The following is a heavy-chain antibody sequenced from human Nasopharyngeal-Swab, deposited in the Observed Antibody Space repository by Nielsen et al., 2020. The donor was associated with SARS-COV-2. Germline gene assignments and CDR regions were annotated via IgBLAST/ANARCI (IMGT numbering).Heavy chain of an antibody. D-gene: IGHD1-26*01. CDR2: IIPIFGTA. Sequence: SVKVSCKASGGTFSSYAISWVRQAPGQGLEWMGGIIPIFGTANYAQKFQGRVTITADESTSTAYMELSSLRSEDTAVYYCAGDVRYSGSPGGYWGQGTLVTVSS. J-gene: IGHJ4*02. V-gene: IGHV1-69*13. CDR3: AGDVRYSGSPGGY. CDR1: GGTFSSYA.